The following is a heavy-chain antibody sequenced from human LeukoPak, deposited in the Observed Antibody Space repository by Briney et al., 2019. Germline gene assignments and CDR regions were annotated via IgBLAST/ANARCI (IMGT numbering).Heavy chain of an antibody. CDR2: ISAYNGNT. CDR3: ARDSGGSYYY. V-gene: IGHV1-18*01. J-gene: IGHJ4*02. CDR1: GYTFTIYG. D-gene: IGHD1-26*01. Sequence: ASVKVSCKASGYTFTIYGMSWVRQAPGQGLEWMGWISAYNGNTNYAQKLQGRVTMTTDTSTSTVYMDLRILRSDDTAVYFCARDSGGSYYYWGQGTLVTVSS.